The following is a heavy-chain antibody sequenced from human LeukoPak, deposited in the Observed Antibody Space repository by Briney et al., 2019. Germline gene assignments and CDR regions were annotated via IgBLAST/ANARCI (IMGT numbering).Heavy chain of an antibody. V-gene: IGHV3-53*01. D-gene: IGHD6-13*01. Sequence: PGGSLRLSCAASGFTVSSNYMSWVRQAPGKGLEWVSVIYSGGNTYYADSVKGRFTISRDNSKNTLYLQMNSLRAEDTAVYYCARGSWSAADTNIDYWGQGTLVTVSS. CDR1: GFTVSSNY. CDR2: IYSGGNT. CDR3: ARGSWSAADTNIDY. J-gene: IGHJ4*02.